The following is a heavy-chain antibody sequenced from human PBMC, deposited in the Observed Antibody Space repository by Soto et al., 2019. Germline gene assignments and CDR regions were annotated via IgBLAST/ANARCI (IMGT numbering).Heavy chain of an antibody. Sequence: EVLLEESGGGFVQPGGSLRLSCAASGFTVSNNYMTWVRQAPGKGLEWVAVIQDGGSIGYADSVSDRFTISRDNSKNTVFLEKNNLRPEDTAVYFCARGEGSGSNALGHWGQGTLVTVSS. V-gene: IGHV3-66*01. CDR3: ARGEGSGSNALGH. D-gene: IGHD3-16*01. CDR1: GFTVSNNY. CDR2: IQDGGSI. J-gene: IGHJ4*02.